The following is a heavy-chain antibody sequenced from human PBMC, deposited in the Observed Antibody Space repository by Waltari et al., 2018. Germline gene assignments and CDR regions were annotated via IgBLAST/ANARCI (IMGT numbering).Heavy chain of an antibody. J-gene: IGHJ6*03. CDR1: GGSISSGGYS. V-gene: IGHV4-30-2*01. CDR3: ARSGYSYGSRFFCYMDV. D-gene: IGHD5-18*01. Sequence: QLQLQESGSGLVKPSKTLSLTCAGSGGSISSGGYSWSWIRQPTGKGLEWIGYIYHRGSTYSAPFPDSRVTISVDRSKDQFSLMLSSVTAADTAVYYCARSGYSYGSRFFCYMDVWGKGTTVTISS. CDR2: IYHRGST.